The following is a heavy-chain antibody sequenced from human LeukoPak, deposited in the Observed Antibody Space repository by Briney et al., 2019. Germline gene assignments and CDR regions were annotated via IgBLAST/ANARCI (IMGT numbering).Heavy chain of an antibody. J-gene: IGHJ4*02. CDR2: IYYSGST. CDR1: DGSISSYY. D-gene: IGHD5-24*01. Sequence: SETLSLTCTVSDGSISSYYWSWIRQPPGKGLEWIGYIYYSGSTNYNPSLKSRVTISVDTSKNQFSLKLSSVTAADTAVYYCASLAGEMGFDYWGQGTLVTVPS. CDR3: ASLAGEMGFDY. V-gene: IGHV4-59*01.